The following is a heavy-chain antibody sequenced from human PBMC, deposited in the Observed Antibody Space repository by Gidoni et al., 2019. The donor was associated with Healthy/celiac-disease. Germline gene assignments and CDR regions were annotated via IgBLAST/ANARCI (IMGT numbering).Heavy chain of an antibody. V-gene: IGHV1-69*06. D-gene: IGHD5-18*01. CDR2: IIPIFGTA. Sequence: QVQLVQSGAEVKKPGSSVKVSCKASGGTFSSYAISWVRQAPGQGLEWMGGIIPIFGTANYAQKFQGRVTITADKSTSTAYMELSSLRSEDTAVYYCAREGSYGSGAEYYGMDVWGQGTTVTVSS. CDR3: AREGSYGSGAEYYGMDV. J-gene: IGHJ6*02. CDR1: GGTFSSYA.